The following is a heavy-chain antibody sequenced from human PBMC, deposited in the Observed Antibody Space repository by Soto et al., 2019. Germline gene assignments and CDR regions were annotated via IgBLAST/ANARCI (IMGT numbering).Heavy chain of an antibody. J-gene: IGHJ4*01. CDR2: ISYDGSKK. CDR3: AKEKTHCSGGTCYGYFAY. CDR1: GVTCSTSG. D-gene: IGHD2-15*01. V-gene: IGHV3-30*18. Sequence: GGSMRVSCAAAGVTCSTSGMHWVRKAPGKGLEWVAVISYDGSKKYYADSVKGRFTISSDNSRNTVFLQMDSLRAEDTAVFYFAKEKTHCSGGTCYGYFAYWGHGTLVPVSS.